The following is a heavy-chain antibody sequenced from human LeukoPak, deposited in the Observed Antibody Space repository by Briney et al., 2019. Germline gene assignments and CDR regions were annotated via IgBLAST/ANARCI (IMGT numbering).Heavy chain of an antibody. J-gene: IGHJ4*02. CDR2: IYHSGTTYSGST. V-gene: IGHV4-34*01. Sequence: SETLSLTCAVYGGSFSGYYWSWIRQPPGKGLEWIGSIYHSGTTYSGSTYYNPSLKSRVTISLDTSKNQFSLKVGSMTAADTAVYCCARAGGYGLIDYWGQGTMVTVSS. D-gene: IGHD5-18*01. CDR1: GGSFSGYY. CDR3: ARAGGYGLIDY.